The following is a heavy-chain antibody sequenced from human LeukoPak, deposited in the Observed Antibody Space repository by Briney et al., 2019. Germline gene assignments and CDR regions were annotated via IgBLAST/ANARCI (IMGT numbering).Heavy chain of an antibody. CDR1: VFTYSRYS. D-gene: IGHD6-13*01. CDR2: ISSSSSYI. Sequence: GGSLRLSCAASVFTYSRYSTNCVRHAPGKGLEWVSSISSSSSYIYYADSVRGRFTISRDNAKNSLYLKMNSLRAEDTAVYYCARDPQQLASSDAFDIWGQGTMVTVSS. CDR3: ARDPQQLASSDAFDI. J-gene: IGHJ3*02. V-gene: IGHV3-21*01.